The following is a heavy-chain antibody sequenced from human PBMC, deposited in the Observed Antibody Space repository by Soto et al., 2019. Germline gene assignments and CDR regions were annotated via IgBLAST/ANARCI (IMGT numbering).Heavy chain of an antibody. J-gene: IGHJ5*02. CDR2: INHTGGT. CDR1: GGSVNGYY. CDR3: ATRITVFGLLIPPFDP. V-gene: IGHV4-34*01. Sequence: SETLSLTCAVYGGSVNGYYWNWIRQPPGKGLEWIGEINHTGGTHYNPSLKSRVTMSVDTSKNQFSLRLSSVTAADTAIYCCATRITVFGLLIPPFDPCGQGTQVTVSS. D-gene: IGHD3-3*01.